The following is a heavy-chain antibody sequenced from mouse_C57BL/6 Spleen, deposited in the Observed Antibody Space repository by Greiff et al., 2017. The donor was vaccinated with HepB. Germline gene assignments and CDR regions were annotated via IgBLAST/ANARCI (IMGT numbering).Heavy chain of an antibody. CDR2: INPNNGGT. CDR3: ARKDGYYGSSLLYFDV. V-gene: IGHV1-26*01. J-gene: IGHJ1*03. CDR1: GYTFTDYY. Sequence: EVQLQQSGPELVKPGASVKISCKASGYTFTDYYMNWVKQSHGKSLEWIGDINPNNGGTSYNQKFKGKATLTVDKSSSTAYMELRSLTSEDSAVYYCARKDGYYGSSLLYFDVWGTGTTVTVSS. D-gene: IGHD1-1*01.